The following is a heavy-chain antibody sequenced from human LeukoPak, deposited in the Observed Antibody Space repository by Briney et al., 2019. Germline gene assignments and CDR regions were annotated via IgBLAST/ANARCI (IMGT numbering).Heavy chain of an antibody. CDR1: GGSFSGYY. D-gene: IGHD2-2*01. Sequence: PSETLSLTCAVYGGSFSGYYWSWIRQPPGKGLEWIGEINHSGSNNYNPSLKSRVTISVDTSKNQFSLKLSSVTAADTAVYYCARGRYCSSTSCFPIRGDDSFDIWGQGTMVTVSS. V-gene: IGHV4-34*01. J-gene: IGHJ3*02. CDR3: ARGRYCSSTSCFPIRGDDSFDI. CDR2: INHSGSN.